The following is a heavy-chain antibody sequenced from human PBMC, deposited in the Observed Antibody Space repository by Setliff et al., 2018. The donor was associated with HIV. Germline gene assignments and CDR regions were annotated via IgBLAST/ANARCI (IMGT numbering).Heavy chain of an antibody. CDR2: ISGSGGST. CDR1: GFTFSSYA. V-gene: IGHV3-23*01. CDR3: ANHYETGYYTAFFDY. J-gene: IGHJ4*02. D-gene: IGHD3-9*01. Sequence: PGGSLRLSCAASGFTFSSYAMSWVRQAPGKGLEWVSAISGSGGSTYYADSVKGRFTISRDNSKNTLYLQMNSLKAEDTAVYYCANHYETGYYTAFFDYWGQGTLVTVSS.